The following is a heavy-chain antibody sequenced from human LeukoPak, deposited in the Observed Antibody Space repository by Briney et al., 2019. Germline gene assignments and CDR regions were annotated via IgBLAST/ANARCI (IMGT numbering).Heavy chain of an antibody. Sequence: SRILYYASSGFTVSSNYMSWVRQAHRKGLPWVSVLYSGGSTYYADSVKGRFTISRHNSKNTLYLQMHSLRAEDTAVYYCARAPRYYDSSGYYSYYFDYWGQGTLVTVSS. CDR2: LYSGGST. CDR1: GFTVSSNY. CDR3: ARAPRYYDSSGYYSYYFDY. J-gene: IGHJ4*02. D-gene: IGHD3-22*01. V-gene: IGHV3-53*04.